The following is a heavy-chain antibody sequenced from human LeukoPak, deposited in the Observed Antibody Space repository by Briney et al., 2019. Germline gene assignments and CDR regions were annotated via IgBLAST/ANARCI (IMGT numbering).Heavy chain of an antibody. D-gene: IGHD6-19*01. Sequence: GGSLRLSCAASGFXFSSYWIAWVRQAPGKGPEWVANIKEDASEKYYVDSVKGRFTISRDNAKNSLYLQLNSLRAEDTAVYHCARDSSGSLDNWGQGTLVTVSS. CDR1: GFXFSSYW. J-gene: IGHJ4*02. V-gene: IGHV3-7*04. CDR3: ARDSSGSLDN. CDR2: IKEDASEK.